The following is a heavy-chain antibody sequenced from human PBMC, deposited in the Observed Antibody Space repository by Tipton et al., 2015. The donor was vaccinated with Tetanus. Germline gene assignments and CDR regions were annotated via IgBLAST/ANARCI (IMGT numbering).Heavy chain of an antibody. CDR1: GFIFSKYG. J-gene: IGHJ4*02. CDR2: ISDVGDKT. CDR3: AKGIRGCYSNSIDY. D-gene: IGHD3-16*01. V-gene: IGHV3-30*18. Sequence: RSLRLSCAASGFIFSKYGIHWVRQPPGRGLEWVAVISDVGDKTFYADSVKGRFTISRDNSKNTLFLQMNGLRIEDTAMYYCAKGIRGCYSNSIDYWGQGILVTVSS.